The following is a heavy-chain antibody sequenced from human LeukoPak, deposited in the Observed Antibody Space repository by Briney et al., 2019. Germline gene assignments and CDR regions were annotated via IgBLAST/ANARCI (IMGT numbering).Heavy chain of an antibody. D-gene: IGHD6-13*01. CDR2: ISGDNDIS. CDR1: GFTFSSYS. V-gene: IGHV3-48*04. J-gene: IGHJ3*01. CDR3: ARDKSSSWYPNDAFDL. Sequence: GGSLRLSCAASGFTFSSYSMNWVRQAPGKGLQWVSYISGDNDISHYADSMKGRFTISRDNAKNLLFLQMNSLTADDTAVYYCARDKSSSWYPNDAFDLWGQGTMVTVSS.